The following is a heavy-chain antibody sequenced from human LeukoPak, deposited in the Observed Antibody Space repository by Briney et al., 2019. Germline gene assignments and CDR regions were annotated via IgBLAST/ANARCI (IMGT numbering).Heavy chain of an antibody. CDR1: GYTFTGYY. J-gene: IGHJ4*02. V-gene: IGHV1-2*02. Sequence: ASVKVSCKASGYTFTGYYMHWVRQAPGQGLEWMGWINPNSGGTNYAQKFQGRVTMTRDTSIGTAYMELSRLRSDDTAVYYCARWLGWDIVLMVYALDYWGQGTLVTVSS. CDR2: INPNSGGT. CDR3: ARWLGWDIVLMVYALDY. D-gene: IGHD2-8*01.